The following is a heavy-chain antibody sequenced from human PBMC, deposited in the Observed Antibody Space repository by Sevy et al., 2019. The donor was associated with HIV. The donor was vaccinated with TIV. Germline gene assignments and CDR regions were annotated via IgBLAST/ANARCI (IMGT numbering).Heavy chain of an antibody. CDR3: ARAYDSSGYLDY. CDR2: ISYDGNNK. V-gene: IGHV3-30-3*01. Sequence: GGSLRLSCAASGFTFSNYPMHWVRQAPGKGLEWVAVISYDGNNKYYADSVKGRFTISRDNSKNTLYLQMNSLGTEDTAVYYCARAYDSSGYLDYWGQGTLVTVSS. J-gene: IGHJ4*02. D-gene: IGHD3-22*01. CDR1: GFTFSNYP.